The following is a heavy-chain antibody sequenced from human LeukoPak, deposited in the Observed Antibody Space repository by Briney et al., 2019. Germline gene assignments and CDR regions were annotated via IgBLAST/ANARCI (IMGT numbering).Heavy chain of an antibody. J-gene: IGHJ5*02. CDR1: GFTFSSYT. V-gene: IGHV3-21*01. Sequence: GGSLRLSCAASGFTFSSYTINWVRQAPGKGLEWVSSITSDTRYIFYADSVKGRFTISRDNAQNSLYLQMNSLRAEDTAVYHCARSAFISTGIAAFDQGFDPWGQGTLVTVSS. CDR3: ARSAFISTGIAAFDQGFDP. CDR2: ITSDTRYI. D-gene: IGHD6-25*01.